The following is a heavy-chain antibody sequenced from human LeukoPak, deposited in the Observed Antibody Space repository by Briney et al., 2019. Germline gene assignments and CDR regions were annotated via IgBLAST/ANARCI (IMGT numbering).Heavy chain of an antibody. CDR1: GYTFTSYG. J-gene: IGHJ4*02. CDR3: ARAAIRYCSSTSCRYFDY. D-gene: IGHD2-2*01. Sequence: ASVKVSCKASGYTFTSYGISWVRQAPGQGLEWMGWISAYNGNTNYAQKLQGRVTMTTDTSTSTAYMELRSLRSDDTAVYYCARAAIRYCSSTSCRYFDYWGQGTLVTVSS. CDR2: ISAYNGNT. V-gene: IGHV1-18*01.